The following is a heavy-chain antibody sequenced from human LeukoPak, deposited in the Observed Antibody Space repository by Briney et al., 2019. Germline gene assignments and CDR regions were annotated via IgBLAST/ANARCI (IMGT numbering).Heavy chain of an antibody. CDR2: ISYDGRDK. V-gene: IGHV3-30*03. D-gene: IGHD1-7*01. CDR3: ARETGNYYFDF. CDR1: GFTFSSSV. J-gene: IGHJ4*02. Sequence: AGGSLRLSCAASGFTFSSSVMHWVRQAPGKGLEWVAAISYDGRDKYFADSVKGRFTIPRDNSKNTLDLQVNGLRAEDTAVYYCARETGNYYFDFWGQGTLVTVSS.